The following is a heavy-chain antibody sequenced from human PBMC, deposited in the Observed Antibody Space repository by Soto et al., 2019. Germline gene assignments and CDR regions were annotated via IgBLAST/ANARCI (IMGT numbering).Heavy chain of an antibody. Sequence: PGESLKISCNASGYNFASYWIGWVRQMPGKGLEWMGIISPGDSDTRYSPSFLGQVTISVDKSITTAYLQWSSLKASDTAMYYCEVTWYSDSPVSAMDVWGQGTKVTVSS. CDR2: ISPGDSDT. CDR1: GYNFASYW. D-gene: IGHD6-13*01. CDR3: EVTWYSDSPVSAMDV. V-gene: IGHV5-51*01. J-gene: IGHJ6*02.